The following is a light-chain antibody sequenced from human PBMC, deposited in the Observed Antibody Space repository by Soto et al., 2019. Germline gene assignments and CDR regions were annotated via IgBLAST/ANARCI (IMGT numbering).Light chain of an antibody. CDR3: QQYGNFPYT. J-gene: IGKJ2*01. Sequence: EIVLTQPPGTLSLSPGERATLSCRASQSVSSSYLAWYQQKPGQAPRLLIYDASIRATGIPDRFSGSGSGTDFTLTISRLEPEDFAVYYCQQYGNFPYTFGQGTK. CDR2: DAS. V-gene: IGKV3-20*01. CDR1: QSVSSSY.